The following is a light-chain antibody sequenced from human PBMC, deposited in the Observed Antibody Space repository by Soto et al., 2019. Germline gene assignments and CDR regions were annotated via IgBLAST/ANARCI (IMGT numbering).Light chain of an antibody. CDR3: QPYNNWWT. V-gene: IGKV3-15*01. Sequence: EIVMTQSPATLSVSPGERATLSCRASQSVSNNLAWYQKKPGQAPRLLIYGASTRAPGIPARFSGSGSGTEFTLTISSLQSEDFAVYYCQPYNNWWTFGQGTKVEIQ. J-gene: IGKJ1*01. CDR1: QSVSNN. CDR2: GAS.